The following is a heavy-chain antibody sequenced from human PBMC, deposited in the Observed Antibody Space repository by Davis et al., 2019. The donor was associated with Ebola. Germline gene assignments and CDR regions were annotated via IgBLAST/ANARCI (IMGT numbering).Heavy chain of an antibody. CDR1: GFTLSYYD. D-gene: IGHD3-22*01. CDR2: IGRADDT. V-gene: IGHV3-13*01. J-gene: IGHJ6*04. Sequence: GESLKIPCAASGFTLSYYDFHWVRQFPGEGLEWVSAIGRADDTYYAGSVKSRFTISRDDAKNSLYLQMNGLSAGDTAVYYCARELPYSSGGHNLYGLDVWGKGTTVTVSS. CDR3: ARELPYSSGGHNLYGLDV.